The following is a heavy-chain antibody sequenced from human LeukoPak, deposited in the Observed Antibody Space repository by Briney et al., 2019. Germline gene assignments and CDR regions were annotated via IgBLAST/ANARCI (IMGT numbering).Heavy chain of an antibody. CDR1: GGSFSGYY. CDR2: INHSGST. J-gene: IGHJ4*02. D-gene: IGHD3-10*01. Sequence: SETLSLTCAVYGGSFSGYYWSWIRQPPGKGLEWIGEINHSGSTNYNPSLKSRVTISVDTSKNQFSLKLSSVTAADTAVYYCARGGLSYYYGSGSWFRWGQGTLVTVSS. CDR3: ARGGLSYYYGSGSWFR. V-gene: IGHV4-34*01.